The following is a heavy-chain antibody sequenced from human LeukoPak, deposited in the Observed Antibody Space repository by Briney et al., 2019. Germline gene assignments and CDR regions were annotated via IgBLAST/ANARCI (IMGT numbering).Heavy chain of an antibody. Sequence: GGSLRLSCAASGFTFSSYWMSWIRQAPGKGLEWVANIKEDGSEKNYVDSVKGRFTISRDNAKNSLYLQMNSLRAEDTAVYSCSRDFGGLWGQGTMVTVSS. CDR1: GFTFSSYW. D-gene: IGHD3-16*01. V-gene: IGHV3-7*01. CDR2: IKEDGSEK. CDR3: SRDFGGL. J-gene: IGHJ3*01.